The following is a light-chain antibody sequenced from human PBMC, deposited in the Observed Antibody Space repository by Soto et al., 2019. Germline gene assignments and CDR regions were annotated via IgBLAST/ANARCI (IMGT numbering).Light chain of an antibody. CDR1: QYINSR. Sequence: IVLTQSPGTLSLSPGEGATLSCRAGQYINSRLAWYKHRNGQAPTLLIYQAALRAAGIPPRISGSGSGTEFSLPISNVQPEDFAPYYCHQRQSWPRTFGQGTKVDIK. CDR2: QAA. V-gene: IGKV3-11*01. CDR3: HQRQSWPRT. J-gene: IGKJ1*01.